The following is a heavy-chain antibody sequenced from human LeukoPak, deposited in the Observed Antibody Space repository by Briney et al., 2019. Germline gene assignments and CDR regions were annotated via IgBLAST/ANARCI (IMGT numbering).Heavy chain of an antibody. D-gene: IGHD3-10*01. CDR3: ARGGSGNWVTNSMDV. CDR1: GFTFSSYG. CDR2: ISSSSSYI. V-gene: IGHV3-21*01. J-gene: IGHJ6*03. Sequence: GGSLRLSCAASGFTFSSYGMSWVRQAPGKGLEWVSSISSSSSYIYYVDSVKGRFTISRDNARNSLYLQMNSLRAEDTAVYYCARGGSGNWVTNSMDVWGKGTTVTVSS.